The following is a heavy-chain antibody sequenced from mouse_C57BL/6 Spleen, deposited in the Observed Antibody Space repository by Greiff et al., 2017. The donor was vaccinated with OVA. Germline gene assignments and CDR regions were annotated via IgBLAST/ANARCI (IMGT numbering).Heavy chain of an antibody. J-gene: IGHJ1*03. CDR1: GYAFSSSW. CDR2: IYPGDGDT. V-gene: IGHV1-82*01. Sequence: VQLVESGPELVKPGASVKISCKASGYAFSSSWMNWVKQRPGKGLEWIGRIYPGDGDTNYNGKFKGKATLTADKSSSTAYMQLSSLTSEDSAVYFCARQVTTVVGYFDVWGTGTTVTVSS. CDR3: ARQVTTVVGYFDV. D-gene: IGHD1-1*01.